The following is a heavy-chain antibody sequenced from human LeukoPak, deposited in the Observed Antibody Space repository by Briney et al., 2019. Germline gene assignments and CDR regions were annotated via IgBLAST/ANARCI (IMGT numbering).Heavy chain of an antibody. J-gene: IGHJ5*01. CDR1: GYTFIDDY. CDR2: INPNSGGT. D-gene: IGHD6-19*01. Sequence: ASVKVSCKASGYTFIDDYIYWVRQAPGQGLEWMGWINPNSGGTKYAQKFQGRVTMTRDASISTAYMDLSKLRSDDTAVYYCARDRSSGWYSWFDSWGQGTLVTVSS. V-gene: IGHV1-2*02. CDR3: ARDRSSGWYSWFDS.